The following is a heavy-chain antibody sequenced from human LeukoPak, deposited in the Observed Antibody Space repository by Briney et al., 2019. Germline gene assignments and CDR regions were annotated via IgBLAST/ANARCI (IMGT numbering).Heavy chain of an antibody. CDR1: GFTFSSYA. Sequence: GGSLRLSCAASGFTFSSYAMHWVRQAPGKGLEWVAVISYDGSNKYYADSVKGRFTISRDNSKNTLYLQMNSLRAEDTAVYYCAREGQYSSSSIDYWGQGTLVTVSS. D-gene: IGHD6-13*01. CDR3: AREGQYSSSSIDY. V-gene: IGHV3-30-3*01. J-gene: IGHJ4*02. CDR2: ISYDGSNK.